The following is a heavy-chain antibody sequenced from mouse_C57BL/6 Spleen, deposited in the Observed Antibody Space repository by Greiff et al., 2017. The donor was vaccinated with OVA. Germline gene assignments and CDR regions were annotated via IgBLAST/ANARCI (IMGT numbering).Heavy chain of an antibody. D-gene: IGHD4-1*01. J-gene: IGHJ3*01. CDR1: GFSLTSYG. Sequence: VRLKQSGPGLVQPSQSLSITCTVSGFSLTSYGVHWVRQSPGKGLEWLGVIWSGGSTDYNAAFISRLSISKDNSKSQVFFKMNSLQADDTAIYYCARKELTGTFAYWGQGTLVTVSA. CDR3: ARKELTGTFAY. CDR2: IWSGGST. V-gene: IGHV2-2*01.